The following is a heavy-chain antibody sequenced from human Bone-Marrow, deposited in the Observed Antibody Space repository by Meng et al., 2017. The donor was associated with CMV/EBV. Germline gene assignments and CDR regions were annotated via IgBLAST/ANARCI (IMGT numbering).Heavy chain of an antibody. D-gene: IGHD4-11*01. CDR2: INWNGGST. Sequence: GESLKISCAASGFTFDDYGMSWVRQAPGKGLEWVSGINWNGGSTGYADSVKGRFTISRDNAKNSLYLQMNSLRAEDTALYHCARALDYSNYYGMDVWGQGTTVTVSS. J-gene: IGHJ6*02. CDR1: GFTFDDYG. CDR3: ARALDYSNYYGMDV. V-gene: IGHV3-20*01.